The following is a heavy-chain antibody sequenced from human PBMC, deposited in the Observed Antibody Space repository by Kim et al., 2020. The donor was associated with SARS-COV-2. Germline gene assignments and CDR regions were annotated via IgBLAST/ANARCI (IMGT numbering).Heavy chain of an antibody. CDR3: ARVQGWFGELLYNWFDP. D-gene: IGHD3-10*01. J-gene: IGHJ5*02. CDR1: GGSISSGSYY. V-gene: IGHV4-61*02. Sequence: SETPSLTCTVSGGSISSGSYYWSWIRQPAGKGLEWIGRIYTSGSTNYNPSLKSRVTISVDTSKNQFSLKLSSVTAADTAVYYCARVQGWFGELLYNWFDPWGQGTLVTVSS. CDR2: IYTSGST.